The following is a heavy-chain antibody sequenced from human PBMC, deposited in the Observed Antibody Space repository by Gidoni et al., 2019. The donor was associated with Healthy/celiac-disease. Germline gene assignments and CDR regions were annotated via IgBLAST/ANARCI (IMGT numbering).Heavy chain of an antibody. D-gene: IGHD3-22*01. V-gene: IGHV3-21*06. Sequence: EVQLVESGGGLVKPGGSLSLSCAASGLTFSSYSLNWVRQAPGKGLGWVSSISSSSSYIYYADSVKGRFTISRDNAKNSLYLQMNSLRAEDTAVYYCARDLSRRYYDSSGPLLGMDVWGQGTTVTVSS. CDR2: ISSSSSYI. J-gene: IGHJ6*02. CDR3: ARDLSRRYYDSSGPLLGMDV. CDR1: GLTFSSYS.